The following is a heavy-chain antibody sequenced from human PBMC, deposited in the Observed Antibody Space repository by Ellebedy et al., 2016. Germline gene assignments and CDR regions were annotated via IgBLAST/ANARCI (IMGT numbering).Heavy chain of an antibody. Sequence: GESLKISCAASGFTFSSYAMNWVRQAPGKGLEWVAVIWYDGSNKYYADSVKGRFTISRDNSKNTLYLQMNSLRAGDPAVYYCAKAGYYAPFDYWGQGTLVTVSS. CDR3: AKAGYYAPFDY. J-gene: IGHJ4*02. CDR2: IWYDGSNK. CDR1: GFTFSSYA. V-gene: IGHV3-33*06. D-gene: IGHD2-2*01.